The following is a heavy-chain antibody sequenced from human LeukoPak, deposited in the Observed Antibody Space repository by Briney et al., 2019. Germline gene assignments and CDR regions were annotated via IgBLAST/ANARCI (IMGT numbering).Heavy chain of an antibody. V-gene: IGHV1-2*02. CDR1: GYTFTGYY. Sequence: GASVKVSCKASGYTFTGYYMHWVRQAPGQGLEWMGWINPNSGGTNYAQKFQGRVTMTRDTSISTAYMELSRLRSDDTAVYYCARGHARLHYYYMDVWGKGTTVTVSS. CDR2: INPNSGGT. J-gene: IGHJ6*03. CDR3: ARGHARLHYYYMDV. D-gene: IGHD2-21*02.